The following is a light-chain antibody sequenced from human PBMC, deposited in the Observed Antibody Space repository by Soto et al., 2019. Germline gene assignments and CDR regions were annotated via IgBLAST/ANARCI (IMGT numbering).Light chain of an antibody. J-gene: IGLJ1*01. CDR2: EVS. CDR1: SSDVGSYNR. V-gene: IGLV2-18*02. Sequence: QSVLTQPPSVSGSPGQSVTISCTGTSSDVGSYNRVSWYQQPPGTAPKLLIYEVSNRPSGVPERFSGSKSGNTASLTISGLQAEDEADYYCSSYTSSSTDVFGSGTKVTVL. CDR3: SSYTSSSTDV.